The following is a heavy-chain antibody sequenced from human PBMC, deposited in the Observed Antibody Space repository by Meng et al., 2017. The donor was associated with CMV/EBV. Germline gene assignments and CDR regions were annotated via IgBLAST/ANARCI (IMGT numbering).Heavy chain of an antibody. D-gene: IGHD6-6*01. J-gene: IGHJ4*02. CDR2: IYWKDDK. CDR3: AHRRIEYSSSSGFGY. CDR1: GFSLSSCAVG. V-gene: IGHV2-5*01. Sequence: SGFSLSSCAVGVVSIRQSPVKALRWVALIYWKDDKRYSPSLKSRLTITKDTSKIHVVLTMTNMEPVDTATYYCAHRRIEYSSSSGFGYWGQGTLVTVSS.